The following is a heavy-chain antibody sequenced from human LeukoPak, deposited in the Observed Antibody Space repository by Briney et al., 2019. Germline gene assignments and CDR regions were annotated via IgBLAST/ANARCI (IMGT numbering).Heavy chain of an antibody. CDR1: GYNFNSYD. V-gene: IGHV1-2*02. J-gene: IGHJ4*02. CDR3: AREALYYYGSGSYPDY. D-gene: IGHD3-10*01. CDR2: INPNSGGT. Sequence: ASVKVSCKASGYNFNSYDINWVRQAPGQGLEWMGWINPNSGGTNYAQKFQGRVTMTRDTSISTAYMELSRLRSDDTAVYYCAREALYYYGSGSYPDYWGQGTLVTVSS.